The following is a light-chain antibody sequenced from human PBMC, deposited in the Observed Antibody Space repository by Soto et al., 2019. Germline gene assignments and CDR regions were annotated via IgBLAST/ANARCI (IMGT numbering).Light chain of an antibody. CDR2: GAS. V-gene: IGKV3-20*01. Sequence: EVGLTQSPGTLSLSPGERATLSCRASQTVRNNYLAWCQQRPGQAPRLLIYGASTRAAGIPDRFSGSGSGTDFTLTITRLEPEDSAVYFCQQYTGPPTTFGQGTRLEIK. J-gene: IGKJ5*01. CDR3: QQYTGPPTT. CDR1: QTVRNNY.